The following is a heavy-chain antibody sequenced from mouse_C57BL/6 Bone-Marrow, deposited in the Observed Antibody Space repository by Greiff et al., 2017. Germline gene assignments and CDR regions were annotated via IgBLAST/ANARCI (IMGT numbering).Heavy chain of an antibody. Sequence: EVQVVESGGGLVKPGGSLKLSCAASGFTFSDYGMHWVRQAPEKGLEWVAYISSGSSTIYYADTVKGRFTLSRDNAKNTLFLQMSSLRSEDTAMYYCAYYSNYDCDAMDYWGQGTSVTVSS. D-gene: IGHD2-5*01. J-gene: IGHJ4*01. CDR2: ISSGSSTI. CDR3: AYYSNYDCDAMDY. CDR1: GFTFSDYG. V-gene: IGHV5-17*01.